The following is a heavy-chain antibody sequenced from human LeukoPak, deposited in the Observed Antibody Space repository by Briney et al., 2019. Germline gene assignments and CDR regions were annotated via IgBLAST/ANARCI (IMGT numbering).Heavy chain of an antibody. J-gene: IGHJ4*02. Sequence: SETLSLTCTVSGDSISTYYWSWIRQPPGKGLGWIAYVYYRVTSDYNPSLKSRVTMSLNKSTRQISLKLSAGNAADTAVYYCARAVGGDGSGSLWGPGTLVTVSS. V-gene: IGHV4-59*01. CDR2: VYYRVTS. CDR1: GDSISTYY. D-gene: IGHD3-10*01. CDR3: ARAVGGDGSGSL.